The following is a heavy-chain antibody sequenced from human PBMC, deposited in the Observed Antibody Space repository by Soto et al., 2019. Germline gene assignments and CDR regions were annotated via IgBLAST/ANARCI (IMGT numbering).Heavy chain of an antibody. V-gene: IGHV3-9*01. CDR2: ISWNSGSI. J-gene: IGHJ4*02. D-gene: IGHD5-12*01. CDR3: ARGGGWLRSYYFDY. CDR1: GFTFDDYA. Sequence: ESGGGLVQPGRSLRLSCAASGFTFDDYAMHWVRQAPGKGLEWVSGISWNSGSIGYADSVKGRFTISRDNAKNSLYLQMNSLRAEDTALYYCARGGGWLRSYYFDYWGQGTLVTVSS.